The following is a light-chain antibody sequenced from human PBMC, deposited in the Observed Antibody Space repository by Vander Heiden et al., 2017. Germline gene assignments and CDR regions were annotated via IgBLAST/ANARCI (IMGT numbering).Light chain of an antibody. Sequence: QSALTQPASVSGSPGQSITTSCTGTSSDVGGYNYVSWYQQHPGKAPKLMIYDDSNRPSGVSNRFSGSKSGNTASLTISGLQAEDEADYYCSSYTSSSTLGVFGGGTKLTVL. J-gene: IGLJ2*01. CDR3: SSYTSSSTLGV. CDR1: SSDVGGYNY. V-gene: IGLV2-14*01. CDR2: DDS.